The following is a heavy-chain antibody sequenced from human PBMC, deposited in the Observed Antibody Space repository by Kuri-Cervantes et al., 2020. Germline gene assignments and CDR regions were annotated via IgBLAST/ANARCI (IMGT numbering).Heavy chain of an antibody. D-gene: IGHD2-15*01. CDR3: ARGGYCSGGSCYSGRIDY. Sequence: GSLRLSCAASGFTFSSYSMNWVRQAPGKGLEWIGEINHSGSTNFNPSLKSRVTISVDTSKNQFSLKLSSVTAADTAVYYCARGGYCSGGSCYSGRIDYWGQGTLVTVSS. J-gene: IGHJ4*02. V-gene: IGHV4-34*01. CDR2: INHSGST. CDR1: GFTFSSYS.